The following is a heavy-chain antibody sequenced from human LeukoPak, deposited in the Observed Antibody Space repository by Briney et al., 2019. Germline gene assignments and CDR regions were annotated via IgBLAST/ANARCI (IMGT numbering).Heavy chain of an antibody. J-gene: IGHJ4*02. D-gene: IGHD3-10*02. V-gene: IGHV3-21*01. CDR3: ANSVRGVIVRGFDY. Sequence: GGSLRLSCAASGFTFSNYWMHWVRQVPGKGLEWVSSISASSSYIYYADSVKGRFTVSRDNAKNSLYLQMNSLRAEDTAVYYCANSVRGVIVRGFDYWGQGTLVTVSS. CDR2: ISASSSYI. CDR1: GFTFSNYW.